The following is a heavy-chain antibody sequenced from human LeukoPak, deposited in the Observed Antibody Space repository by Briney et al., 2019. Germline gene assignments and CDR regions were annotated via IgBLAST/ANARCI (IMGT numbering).Heavy chain of an antibody. Sequence: GGSQRLSCAASGFTFSSNYMGWVRQAPGKGLEWVSVIYSGGSTYYADSVKGRFTISRDNSKNTLYLQMNSLRAEDTAVYYCARGRAGYAFDIWGQGTMVTVSS. V-gene: IGHV3-53*01. CDR1: GFTFSSNY. J-gene: IGHJ3*02. D-gene: IGHD6-13*01. CDR2: IYSGGST. CDR3: ARGRAGYAFDI.